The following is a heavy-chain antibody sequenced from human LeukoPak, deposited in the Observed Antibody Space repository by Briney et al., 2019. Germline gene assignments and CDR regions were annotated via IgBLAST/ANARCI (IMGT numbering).Heavy chain of an antibody. CDR3: AKDLDFDYVRMVDY. V-gene: IGHV3-23*01. Sequence: QPGGSLRLSCAASGFTFSSYAMSWVRQAPGKGLEWVSAISGSGGSTYYADSVKGRFTISRDNSKNTLYLQMNSLRAEDTAVYYCAKDLDFDYVRMVDYWGQGTLVTVSS. CDR2: ISGSGGST. J-gene: IGHJ4*02. CDR1: GFTFSSYA. D-gene: IGHD3-16*01.